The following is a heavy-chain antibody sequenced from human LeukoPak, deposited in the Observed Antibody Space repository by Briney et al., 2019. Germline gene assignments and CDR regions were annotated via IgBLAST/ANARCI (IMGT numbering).Heavy chain of an antibody. CDR1: GGSISSYY. V-gene: IGHV4-59*01. CDR2: IYYSGST. D-gene: IGHD6-19*01. J-gene: IGHJ1*01. CDR3: ARVVAGGWSEDKYFQH. Sequence: SETLSLTCTVSGGSISSYYWSWIRQPPGKGLEWIGYIYYSGSTNYNPSLKSRVTISVDTSKNQFSLKLSSVTAADTAVYYCARVVAGGWSEDKYFQHWGQGTLVTVSS.